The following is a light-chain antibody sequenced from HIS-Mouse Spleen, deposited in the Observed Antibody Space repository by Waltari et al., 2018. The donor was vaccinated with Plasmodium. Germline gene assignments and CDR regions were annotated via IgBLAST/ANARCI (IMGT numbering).Light chain of an antibody. Sequence: DIQMTQSPSSLSASVGDRVTITCRASQSISSYLNWYQQKPGKAPKLLIYAASSLQSGVPSRFSGSGSGTDFTLTISSLQPEDFAIYYCQQSYSTPPTFGGGTK. CDR3: QQSYSTPPT. CDR1: QSISSY. J-gene: IGKJ4*01. V-gene: IGKV1-39*01. CDR2: AAS.